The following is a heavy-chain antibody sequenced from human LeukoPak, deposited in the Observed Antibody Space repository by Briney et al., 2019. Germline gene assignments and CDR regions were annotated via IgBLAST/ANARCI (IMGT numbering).Heavy chain of an antibody. V-gene: IGHV3-30-3*01. J-gene: IGHJ4*02. D-gene: IGHD3-22*01. Sequence: GRSLRLSCAASGFTFGSYAMHWVRQAPGKGLEWVAVISYDGSNKYYADPVKGRFTISRDNSKNTLYLQMNSLRAEDTAVYYCAREIGYYDSSGYFDYWGQGTLVTVSS. CDR1: GFTFGSYA. CDR3: AREIGYYDSSGYFDY. CDR2: ISYDGSNK.